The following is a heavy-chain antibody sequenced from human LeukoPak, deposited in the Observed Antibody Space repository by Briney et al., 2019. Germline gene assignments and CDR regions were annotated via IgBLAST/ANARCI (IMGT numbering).Heavy chain of an antibody. Sequence: GASVKVSCKASGYTFTSYGISWVRQAPGQGLEWMGWISAYNGNTNYAQKLQGRVTMTTDTPTSTAYMELRSLRSDDTAVYYCARRAVAGYYYYGMDVWGQGTTVTVSS. CDR2: ISAYNGNT. CDR1: GYTFTSYG. D-gene: IGHD6-19*01. J-gene: IGHJ6*02. CDR3: ARRAVAGYYYYGMDV. V-gene: IGHV1-18*01.